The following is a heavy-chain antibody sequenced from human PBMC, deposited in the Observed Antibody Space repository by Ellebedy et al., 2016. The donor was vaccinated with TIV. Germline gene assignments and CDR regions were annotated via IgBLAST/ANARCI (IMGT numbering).Heavy chain of an antibody. J-gene: IGHJ4*02. CDR1: GGSISSRSYY. CDR2: IYYNGNA. D-gene: IGHD1-1*01. Sequence: MPGGSLRLSCTVSGGSISSRSYYWGWIRQPPGKNLEWIGTIYYNGNAYYNPSLRSRVSISIDTSKNQFSLRLSSVTAADTAVYYCARHHTVERGAIDYWGQGTLVTVSS. V-gene: IGHV4-39*01. CDR3: ARHHTVERGAIDY.